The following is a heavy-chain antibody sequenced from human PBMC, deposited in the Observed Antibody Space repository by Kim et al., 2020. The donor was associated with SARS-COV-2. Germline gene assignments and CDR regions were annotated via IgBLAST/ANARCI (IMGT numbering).Heavy chain of an antibody. D-gene: IGHD3-10*01. J-gene: IGHJ4*02. CDR1: GYTFTGYY. CDR3: ATERGIYGSGSYGLFDY. Sequence: SVKVSCKASGYTFTGYYMHWVRQAPGQGLEWMGWINPNSGGTNYAQKFQGRVTMTRDKSISTAYMELSRLRSDDTAVYYCATERGIYGSGSYGLFDYWGQGTLVTVSS. V-gene: IGHV1-2*02. CDR2: INPNSGGT.